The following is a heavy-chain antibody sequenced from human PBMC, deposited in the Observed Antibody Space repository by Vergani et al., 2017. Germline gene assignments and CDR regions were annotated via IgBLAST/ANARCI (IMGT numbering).Heavy chain of an antibody. CDR3: ARHRGSGCFFPSSYFYWMDL. J-gene: IGHJ6*02. CDR1: DSSIMTNPY. CDR2: IYHSGDT. D-gene: IGHD3-10*01. Sequence: QVQLQESGPGLVKPSETLTLTCDVSDSSIMTNPYWGWFRQSPGKGLEWIGCIYHSGDTHYHSSLKSGVSISIVYSSKFSLSLPSVTAADTAIYYCARHRGSGCFFPSSYFYWMDLWGHGTTVTVSS. V-gene: IGHV4-38-2*01.